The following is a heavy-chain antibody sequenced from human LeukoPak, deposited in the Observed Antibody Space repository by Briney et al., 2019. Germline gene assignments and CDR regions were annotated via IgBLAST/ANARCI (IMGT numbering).Heavy chain of an antibody. CDR1: GGSFSGYY. CDR3: ASVGYCSGGSCRSGVDY. CDR2: INHSGST. J-gene: IGHJ4*02. V-gene: IGHV4-34*01. D-gene: IGHD2-15*01. Sequence: SETLSLTCAVYGGSFSGYYWSWIRQPPGKGLEWIGEINHSGSTNYNPSLKSRVTISVDTSKNQFSLKLSSVTAADTAVCYYASVGYCSGGSCRSGVDYWGQGTLVTVSS.